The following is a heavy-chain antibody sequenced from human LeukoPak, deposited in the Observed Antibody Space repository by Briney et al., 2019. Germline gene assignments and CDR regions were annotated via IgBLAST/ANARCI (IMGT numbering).Heavy chain of an antibody. J-gene: IGHJ4*02. V-gene: IGHV3-7*01. CDR1: GFTFSSYA. CDR3: ARDRDIVVVVAAYFDY. Sequence: PGGSLRLSCAASGFTFSSYAMSWVRQAPGKGLEWVANIKQDGSEKYYVDSVKGRFTISRDNAKNSLYLQMNSLRAEDTAVYYCARDRDIVVVVAAYFDYWGQGTLVTVSS. CDR2: IKQDGSEK. D-gene: IGHD2-15*01.